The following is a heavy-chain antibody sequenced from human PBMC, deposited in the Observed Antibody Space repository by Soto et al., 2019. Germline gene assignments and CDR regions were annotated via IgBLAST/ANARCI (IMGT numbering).Heavy chain of an antibody. CDR2: IKSKTDGGTT. Sequence: GGSLRLSCAASGFTFSNAWMNWVRQAPGKGLEWVGRIKSKTDGGTTDYAAPVKGRFTISRDDSKNTLYLQMNSLKTEDTAVYYCTTTEDSGSYSVYYYYGMDVWGQGTTVTVSS. D-gene: IGHD1-26*01. V-gene: IGHV3-15*07. J-gene: IGHJ6*02. CDR3: TTTEDSGSYSVYYYYGMDV. CDR1: GFTFSNAW.